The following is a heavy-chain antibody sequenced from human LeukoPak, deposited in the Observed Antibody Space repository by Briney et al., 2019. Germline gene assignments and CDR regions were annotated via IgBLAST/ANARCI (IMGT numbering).Heavy chain of an antibody. CDR3: ARICRQKRLRITGTTGALDY. CDR1: GGSISSSSYY. D-gene: IGHD1-20*01. J-gene: IGHJ4*02. Sequence: SETLSLTCTVSGGSISSSSYYWGWIRQPPGKGLEWIGSIYYSGSTYYNPSLKSRVTISVDTSKNQFSLKLSSVTAADTVVYYCARICRQKRLRITGTTGALDYWGQGTLVTVSS. CDR2: IYYSGST. V-gene: IGHV4-39*07.